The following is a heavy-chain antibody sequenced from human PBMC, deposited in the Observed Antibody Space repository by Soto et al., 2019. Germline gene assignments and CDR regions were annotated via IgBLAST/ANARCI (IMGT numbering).Heavy chain of an antibody. V-gene: IGHV3-7*01. J-gene: IGHJ4*02. CDR2: IKKDGSEE. CDR1: GFVFSTYW. Sequence: PGGSLRLSCDSGFVFSTYWMSWVRQAPGKGLEWVANIKKDGSEEYYVDSVKGRFTISRDSAKNSLYLKMNNLRAEDTAVYYCATSSDTGYIFDFWGQGTLVTVSS. D-gene: IGHD6-6*01. CDR3: ATSSDTGYIFDF.